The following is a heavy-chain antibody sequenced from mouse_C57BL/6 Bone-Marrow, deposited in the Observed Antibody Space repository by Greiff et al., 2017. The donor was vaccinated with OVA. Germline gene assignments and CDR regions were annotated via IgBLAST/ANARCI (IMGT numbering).Heavy chain of an antibody. CDR2: SRNKANDYTT. CDR1: GFTFSDFY. J-gene: IGHJ1*03. V-gene: IGHV7-1*01. D-gene: IGHD1-1*01. CDR3: ARDARLEYGSSYVGYFDV. Sequence: DVKLVESGGGLVQSGRSLRLSCATSGFTFSDFYMEWVRQAPGKGLEWIAASRNKANDYTTEYSASVKGRFIVSRDTSQSILYLQMNALRAEDTAIYYCARDARLEYGSSYVGYFDVWGTGTTVTVSS.